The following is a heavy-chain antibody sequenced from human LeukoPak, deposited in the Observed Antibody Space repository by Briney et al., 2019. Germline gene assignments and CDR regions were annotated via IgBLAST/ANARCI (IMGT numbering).Heavy chain of an antibody. V-gene: IGHV1-2*02. J-gene: IGHJ4*02. CDR1: GYTFTGYY. CDR3: ARTDGYSGYY. CDR2: INPNSGGT. Sequence: ASVTVSFRASGYTFTGYYMHWVRQAPGQGLEWMGWINPNSGGTNYAQKFQGRVTMTRDTSISTAYMELSRLRSDDTAVYYCARTDGYSGYYWGQGTLVTVSS. D-gene: IGHD5-12*01.